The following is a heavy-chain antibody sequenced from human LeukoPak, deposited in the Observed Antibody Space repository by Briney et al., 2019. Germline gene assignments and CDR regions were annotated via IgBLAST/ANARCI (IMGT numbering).Heavy chain of an antibody. CDR1: GYTFTSYG. V-gene: IGHV1-18*01. CDR2: ISAYNGNT. Sequence: ASVKVSCKASGYTFTSYGISWVRHAPGQGLELMGWISAYNGNTNYAQKLQGRVTMTTDTSTSTAYMELRSLRSDDTAVYYCARGPTYCSSTSCYAEGAFDYWGQGTLVTVSS. D-gene: IGHD2-2*01. J-gene: IGHJ4*02. CDR3: ARGPTYCSSTSCYAEGAFDY.